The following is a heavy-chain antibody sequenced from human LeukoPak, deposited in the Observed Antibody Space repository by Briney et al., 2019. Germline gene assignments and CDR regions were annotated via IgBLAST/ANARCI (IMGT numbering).Heavy chain of an antibody. D-gene: IGHD1-26*01. CDR3: AKVRAPLSGNSYYFDY. V-gene: IGHV3-9*01. CDR2: INWNSGGI. Sequence: GGSLRLSCTASGFTFDDYAMHWVRQAPGKGLEWVSGINWNSGGIAYADSVKGRFTISRDNAKNSLYLQMNSLRPEDTALYYCAKVRAPLSGNSYYFDYWGQGTLVTVSS. J-gene: IGHJ4*02. CDR1: GFTFDDYA.